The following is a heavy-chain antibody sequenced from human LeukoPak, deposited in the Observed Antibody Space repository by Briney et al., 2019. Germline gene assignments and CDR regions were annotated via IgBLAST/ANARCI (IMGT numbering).Heavy chain of an antibody. Sequence: ASVKVSCKASGYTLTTYYMHWVRQAPGQGLEWMAIINPSGGSTSNAQRFQGRVTMTRDTSTSTVYMELSSPGSEDTAVYFCAREGIAPFHFDYWGQGTLVTVSS. V-gene: IGHV1-46*01. J-gene: IGHJ4*02. CDR3: AREGIAPFHFDY. D-gene: IGHD6-13*01. CDR1: GYTLTTYY. CDR2: INPSGGST.